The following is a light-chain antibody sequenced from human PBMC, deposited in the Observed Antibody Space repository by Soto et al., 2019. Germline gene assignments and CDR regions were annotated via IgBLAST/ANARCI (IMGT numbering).Light chain of an antibody. CDR2: DVS. J-gene: IGLJ2*01. V-gene: IGLV2-14*01. CDR3: SSFTGSSTYVV. CDR1: SSDVGGYNY. Sequence: QSVLTQPASVSGSPGQSITISCTGTSSDVGGYNYVSWYQQHPGKAPKLMIYDVSNRPSGVSNRFSGSKSANTASLTISGLQAEDDADYYCSSFTGSSTYVVFGGVTKVTVL.